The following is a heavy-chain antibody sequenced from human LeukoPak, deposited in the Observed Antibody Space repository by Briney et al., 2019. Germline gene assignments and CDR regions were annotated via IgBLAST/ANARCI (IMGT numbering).Heavy chain of an antibody. CDR2: VYYTGNA. CDR3: ARLRALSGHRGAFDI. Sequence: SETLSLTCAVSGDSISNQIYYWDWIRQTPGKGLEWIGAVYYTGNAYYNPSLKSRVTISVDTSDNRFSLHLSSVNAADTAIYYCARLRALSGHRGAFDIWGQGTLVTVSS. J-gene: IGHJ3*02. V-gene: IGHV4-39*01. D-gene: IGHD5/OR15-5a*01. CDR1: GDSISNQIYY.